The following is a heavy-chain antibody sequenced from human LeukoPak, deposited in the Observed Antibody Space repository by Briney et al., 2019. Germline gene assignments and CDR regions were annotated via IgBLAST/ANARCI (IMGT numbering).Heavy chain of an antibody. V-gene: IGHV1-69*13. D-gene: IGHD3-3*01. CDR2: IIPLFGTA. CDR3: ASTTPYYDFWSGYH. CDR1: GGTFSSDA. J-gene: IGHJ5*02. Sequence: ASVKGSCKASGGTFSSDAISWVRQAPGHGLEWMGGIIPLFGTANYAQRFQGRVTITADASTSTAYMELSSLRSEDTAVYYCASTTPYYDFWSGYHWGQGTLVTVSS.